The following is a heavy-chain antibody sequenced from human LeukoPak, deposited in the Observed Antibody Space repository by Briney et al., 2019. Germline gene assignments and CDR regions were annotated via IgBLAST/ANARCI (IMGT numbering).Heavy chain of an antibody. V-gene: IGHV4-59*08. CDR2: IYYSGST. J-gene: IGHJ4*02. CDR3: ARQPFYSSGWLDY. Sequence: SDTLSLTCTVSGGSISSYYWSWIRQPPGKGLEWIGYIYYSGSTNYNPSLTSRVTISVDTSKNKFSLKLSSVTAADTAVYYCARQPFYSSGWLDYWGQGTLVTVSS. CDR1: GGSISSYY. D-gene: IGHD6-19*01.